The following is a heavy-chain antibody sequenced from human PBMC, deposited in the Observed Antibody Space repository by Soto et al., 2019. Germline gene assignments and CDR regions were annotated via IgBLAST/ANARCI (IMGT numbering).Heavy chain of an antibody. J-gene: IGHJ4*02. CDR2: IDPSDSYT. D-gene: IGHD3-22*01. Sequence: GESLKISCKGSGYSFTSYWINWVRQMPGKGLEWMGRIDPSDSYTNYSPSFQGHVTISADKSISTAYLQWSSLKASDTAMYYCARAPNYYDSSDLRVDYWGQGTLV. CDR3: ARAPNYYDSSDLRVDY. CDR1: GYSFTSYW. V-gene: IGHV5-10-1*01.